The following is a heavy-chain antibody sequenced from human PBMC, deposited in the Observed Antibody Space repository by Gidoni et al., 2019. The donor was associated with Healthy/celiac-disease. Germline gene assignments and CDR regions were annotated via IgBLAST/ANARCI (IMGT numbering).Heavy chain of an antibody. CDR2: ISYDGSNK. J-gene: IGHJ6*04. CDR1: GFTFRSYG. CDR3: ANSEVPDLYYYGVVDV. Sequence: QVQLVESGGGVVQPGRSLRLSCAASGFTFRSYGMHWVRQAPGKGMEWVAVISYDGSNKYYADSVKGRFTISRDNSKNTLYLQMNSLRAEDTAVYYCANSEVPDLYYYGVVDVWGKGTTVTVSS. V-gene: IGHV3-30*18. D-gene: IGHD3-10*01.